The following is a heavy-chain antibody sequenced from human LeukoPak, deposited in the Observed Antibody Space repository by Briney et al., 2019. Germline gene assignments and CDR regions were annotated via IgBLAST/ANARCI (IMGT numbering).Heavy chain of an antibody. Sequence: GASLKFSCKGSGYSSTCYWNGWVRETRGKGVEWVRIIYPGDSDTRYGPTFQGRVTISADTSTSTAYLQWSSLKAADTAMYYCASAHRLRGRYCMDCWGQGTPVTVSS. CDR2: IYPGDSDT. CDR1: GYSSTCYW. V-gene: IGHV5-51*01. D-gene: IGHD2-2*01. J-gene: IGHJ6*02. CDR3: ASAHRLRGRYCMDC.